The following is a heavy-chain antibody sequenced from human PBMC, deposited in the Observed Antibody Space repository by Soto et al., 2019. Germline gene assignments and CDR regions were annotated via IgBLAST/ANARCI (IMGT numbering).Heavy chain of an antibody. Sequence: QVQLVESGGVVVQPGRSLRLSCAASGFTFRSYAIHWVRQSPGKVLELLVVISYDGSNTYYADSVKGRLTISRDNSKNTRYLQMNSLRAEDTAAYYCARDGLAVGDCRDSSCPMDVWGKGTTVTGSS. J-gene: IGHJ6*03. CDR3: ARDGLAVGDCRDSSCPMDV. D-gene: IGHD2-2*01. CDR2: ISYDGSNT. V-gene: IGHV3-30-3*01. CDR1: GFTFRSYA.